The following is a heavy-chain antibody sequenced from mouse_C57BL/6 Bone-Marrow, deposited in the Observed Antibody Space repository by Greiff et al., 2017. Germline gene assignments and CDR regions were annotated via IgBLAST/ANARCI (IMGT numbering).Heavy chain of an antibody. D-gene: IGHD1-1*01. CDR2: IDPENGDT. CDR1: GFNIKDDY. Sequence: EVQLQQSGAELVRPGASVKLSCTASGFNIKDDYMHWVKQRPEQGLEWIGWIDPENGDTEYASKFQGKATITADTSSNTAYLQLSSLTSEDTAVYYCTTRDGSHWYVDVWGTGTTVTGSS. J-gene: IGHJ1*03. CDR3: TTRDGSHWYVDV. V-gene: IGHV14-4*01.